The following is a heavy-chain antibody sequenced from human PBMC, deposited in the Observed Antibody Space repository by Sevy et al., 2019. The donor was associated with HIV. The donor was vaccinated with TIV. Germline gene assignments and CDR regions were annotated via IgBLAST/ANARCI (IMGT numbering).Heavy chain of an antibody. CDR1: GFSFNGYA. Sequence: GGSLRLSCAASGFSFNGYAMHWVRQAPGKGLEWLAVISYDGSVKYYTESVKGRFTTSRDNTKNTLFLQLNSLRPEDTAVYYCVREGRNYEYVWGTYHSGFRAQGTLVTVSS. CDR2: ISYDGSVK. J-gene: IGHJ4*02. CDR3: VREGRNYEYVWGTYHSGF. V-gene: IGHV3-30*04. D-gene: IGHD3-16*02.